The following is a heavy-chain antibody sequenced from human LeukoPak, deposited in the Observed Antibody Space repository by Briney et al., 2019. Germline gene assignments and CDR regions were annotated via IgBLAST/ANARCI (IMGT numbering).Heavy chain of an antibody. CDR3: ARDQASGSYYKDYFDY. V-gene: IGHV3-30*04. Sequence: GGSLRLSCAASGFTFSSYAMHWVRQAPGKGLEWVAVISYDGSNKYYADSVKGRFTISRDNAKNTLYLQMNSLRAEDTAVYYCARDQASGSYYKDYFDYWGQGTLVTVSS. J-gene: IGHJ4*02. CDR2: ISYDGSNK. D-gene: IGHD1-26*01. CDR1: GFTFSSYA.